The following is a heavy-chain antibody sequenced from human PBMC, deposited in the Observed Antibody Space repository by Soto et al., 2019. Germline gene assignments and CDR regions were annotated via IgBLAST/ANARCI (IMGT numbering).Heavy chain of an antibody. CDR2: INHSGST. CDR1: GGSFIGYY. Sequence: SETLSLTCAVYGGSFIGYYWSWSRQPPGKGLEWIGEINHSGSTNYNPSLKSRVTISVDTSKNQFSLKLSSVTAADTAVYYCARGGCSSTSCYPYYFDYWGQGTLVTVSS. V-gene: IGHV4-34*01. J-gene: IGHJ4*02. D-gene: IGHD2-2*01. CDR3: ARGGCSSTSCYPYYFDY.